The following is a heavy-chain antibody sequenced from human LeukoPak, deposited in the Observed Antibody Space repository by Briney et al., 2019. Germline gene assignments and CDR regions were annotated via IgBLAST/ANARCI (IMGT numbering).Heavy chain of an antibody. J-gene: IGHJ4*02. Sequence: PGGSLRLSCAASGFTFSSYSMNWVRQAPGKGLEWVSYISSSGSTIYYADSVKGRFTISRDNAKNSLYLQMNSLRAEDTAVYYCARDSNRVNFDYWGQGTLVTVSS. V-gene: IGHV3-48*04. CDR2: ISSSGSTI. D-gene: IGHD2/OR15-2a*01. CDR1: GFTFSSYS. CDR3: ARDSNRVNFDY.